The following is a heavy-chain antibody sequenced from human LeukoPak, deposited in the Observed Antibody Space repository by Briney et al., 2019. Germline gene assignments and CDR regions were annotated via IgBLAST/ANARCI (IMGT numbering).Heavy chain of an antibody. CDR3: ARATYDLLTGYYLDS. CDR1: GGSITSGRYY. CDR2: SYYTGST. Sequence: PSETLSLTCSVSGGSITSGRYYWTWIRHYPEKGLEWIGYSYYTGSTHYKPSLKSRAAISLDKSKNQFSLNLTSATAADTAVYYCARATYDLLTGYYLDSWGQGTLVTVSS. D-gene: IGHD3-9*01. J-gene: IGHJ4*02. V-gene: IGHV4-31*03.